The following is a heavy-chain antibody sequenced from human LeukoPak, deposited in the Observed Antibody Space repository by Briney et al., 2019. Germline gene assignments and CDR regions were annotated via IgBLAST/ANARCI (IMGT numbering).Heavy chain of an antibody. CDR3: ARAASYGPPNRVDP. V-gene: IGHV4-30-2*01. J-gene: IGHJ5*02. D-gene: IGHD3-10*01. CDR1: GGSISSGGYS. CDR2: IYHSGST. Sequence: SQTLSLTCAVSGGSISSGGYSWSWIRQPPGKGLEWIGYIYHSGSTYYNPSLKSRVTISVDRSKNQFSLKLSSVTAADTAVYYSARAASYGPPNRVDPWGQGTLVTVSS.